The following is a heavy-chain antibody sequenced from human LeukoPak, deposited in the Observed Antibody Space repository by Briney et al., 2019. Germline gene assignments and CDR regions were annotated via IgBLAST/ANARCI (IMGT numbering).Heavy chain of an antibody. D-gene: IGHD4-11*01. Sequence: SETLSLTCTVSGGSVSSGNYYWSWLRQSPGKGLEWIGYFYYSGSTNYNPSLKSRVTISGDTSKNQFSLKLNSVTAADTAVYFCARRIVTTPNWFDPWGQGILVTVSS. CDR2: FYYSGST. V-gene: IGHV4-61*01. J-gene: IGHJ5*02. CDR3: ARRIVTTPNWFDP. CDR1: GGSVSSGNYY.